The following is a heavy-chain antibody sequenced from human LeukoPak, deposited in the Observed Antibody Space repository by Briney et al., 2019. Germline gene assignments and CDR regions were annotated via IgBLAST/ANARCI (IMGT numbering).Heavy chain of an antibody. CDR2: ISGSSSTI. CDR3: ARVFKEIVVVYTGTAYYYGMDV. J-gene: IGHJ6*02. D-gene: IGHD2-15*01. CDR1: GFTFSSYS. Sequence: GGSLRLSCAASGFTFSSYSMNWVRQAPGKGLEWVSYISGSSSTIYYADSVKGRFTISRDNAKNSLCLQMNSLRAEDTAVYYCARVFKEIVVVYTGTAYYYGMDVWGQGTTVTVSS. V-gene: IGHV3-48*01.